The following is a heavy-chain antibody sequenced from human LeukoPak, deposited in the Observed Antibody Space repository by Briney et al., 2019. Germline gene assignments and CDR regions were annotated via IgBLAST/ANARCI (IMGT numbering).Heavy chain of an antibody. CDR2: ISSSSSYS. V-gene: IGHV3-11*06. J-gene: IGHJ4*02. Sequence: PGGSLRLSCAASGFTFSDYYMSWIRQAPGKGLEWISYISSSSSYSVYADSVKGRFTISRDNAKNPLYLEMNSLRADDTAVYYCARDGSKRDYWGQGALVIVSS. D-gene: IGHD2-15*01. CDR1: GFTFSDYY. CDR3: ARDGSKRDY.